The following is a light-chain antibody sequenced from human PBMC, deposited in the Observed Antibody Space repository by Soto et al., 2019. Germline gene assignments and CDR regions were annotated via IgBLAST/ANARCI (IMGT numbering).Light chain of an antibody. Sequence: ETVMTQLPLSLSVTPGEPASISCRSSHSLLHTNAYNYLDWYLQKPGQSPQLLIYEVSTRVSGVPDRFSGSGSGTDFTLEISRVETDDVGIYYCMQSTQLPPTFGQGTRLEIK. J-gene: IGKJ5*01. CDR2: EVS. CDR3: MQSTQLPPT. CDR1: HSLLHTNAYNY. V-gene: IGKV2D-29*02.